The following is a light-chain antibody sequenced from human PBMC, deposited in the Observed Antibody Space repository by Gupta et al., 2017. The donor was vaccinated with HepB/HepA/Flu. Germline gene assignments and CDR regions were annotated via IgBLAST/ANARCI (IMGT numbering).Light chain of an antibody. CDR3: SSYTSSSTPGV. CDR1: SSDVGGYNY. V-gene: IGLV2-14*01. CDR2: EVS. J-gene: IGLJ3*02. Sequence: QSALTQPASVSGSPGQSITISCTGTSSDVGGYNYVSWYQQHPGKAPKLMRKEVSNRPSGVSNRFSGSKSGNTASLTISGLQAEDEADYYCSSYTSSSTPGVFGGGTKLTVL.